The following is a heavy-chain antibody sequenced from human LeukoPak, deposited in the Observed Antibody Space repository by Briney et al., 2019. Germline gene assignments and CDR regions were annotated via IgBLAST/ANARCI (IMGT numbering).Heavy chain of an antibody. Sequence: SVKVSCKASGGTFSSYAISWVRQTPGQGLEWMGRITPILGIANYVQKFQGRVTITADRSTNTAYMELSSLRSQDTAVYYCARPVRGSGSPNDAFDIWGQGTKVIVSS. V-gene: IGHV1-69*04. CDR2: ITPILGIA. CDR3: ARPVRGSGSPNDAFDI. J-gene: IGHJ3*02. CDR1: GGTFSSYA. D-gene: IGHD3-10*01.